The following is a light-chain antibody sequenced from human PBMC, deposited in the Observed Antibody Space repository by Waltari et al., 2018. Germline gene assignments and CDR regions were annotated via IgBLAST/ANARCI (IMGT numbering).Light chain of an antibody. CDR1: QSVGTF. CDR3: QHYVRLPVT. V-gene: IGKV3-20*01. CDR2: GAS. J-gene: IGKJ1*01. Sequence: IVLTQSPGTLSLSPGESATLSCRASQSVGTFLVWYQQKPGQAPRLLIQGASTRATGTPDRFSGSGSGTDFSLTISRLEPEDFAMYYCQHYVRLPVTFGQGTKVEI.